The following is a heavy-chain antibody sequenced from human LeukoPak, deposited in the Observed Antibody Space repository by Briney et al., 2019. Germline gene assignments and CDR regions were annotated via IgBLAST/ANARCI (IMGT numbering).Heavy chain of an antibody. CDR3: AKDGTRYGLWSGYWYLDY. Sequence: ASVKVSCKASGYTFTGYYIHWVRQAPGQGPEWMGWISPNSGDTYYAQKFQGRVTMTRDTSITTAYMELSSLRSDDTAVYYCAKDGTRYGLWSGYWYLDYWGQGTLVTVSS. D-gene: IGHD3-3*01. CDR2: ISPNSGDT. J-gene: IGHJ4*02. CDR1: GYTFTGYY. V-gene: IGHV1-2*02.